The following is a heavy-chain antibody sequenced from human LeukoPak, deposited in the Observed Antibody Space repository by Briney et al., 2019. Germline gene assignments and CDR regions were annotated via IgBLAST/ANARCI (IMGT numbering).Heavy chain of an antibody. J-gene: IGHJ4*02. CDR3: AKDEAAAGTEGGDY. CDR2: IWYDGSNK. Sequence: GGSLRLSCVASGFSFSGYGMHWVRQAPGKGLEWVALIWYDGSNKYYADSVKGRFIISRDNSKNTLYLQMNSLRGEDTAVYYCAKDEAAAGTEGGDYWDQGTLVTVSS. D-gene: IGHD6-13*01. CDR1: GFSFSGYG. V-gene: IGHV3-33*06.